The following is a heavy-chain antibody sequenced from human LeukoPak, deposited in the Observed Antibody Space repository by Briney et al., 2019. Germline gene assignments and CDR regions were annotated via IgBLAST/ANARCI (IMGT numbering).Heavy chain of an antibody. Sequence: YPGGSLRLSCAASGFDFNNYAMSWVRQGPGKRLEWVSAMSGSGYHTYCADSDKTYYADSVKGRFTISRDNSKSTVYLHMNNLRLEDTAIYYCAKGAAIDHWGQGTLVTVSS. CDR1: GFDFNNYA. CDR3: AKGAAIDH. J-gene: IGHJ4*02. CDR2: MSGSGYHTYCADSDKT. V-gene: IGHV3-23*01.